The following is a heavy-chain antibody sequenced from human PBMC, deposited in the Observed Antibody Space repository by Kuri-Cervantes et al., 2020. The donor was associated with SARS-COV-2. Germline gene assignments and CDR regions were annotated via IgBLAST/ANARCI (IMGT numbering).Heavy chain of an antibody. CDR3: AKDDSSGWRLDAFDI. J-gene: IGHJ3*02. D-gene: IGHD6-19*01. CDR1: GFTFSSYD. V-gene: IGHV3-13*05. CDR2: IGTAGDP. Sequence: ETLSLTCAASGFTFSSYDMHWVRQATGKGLEWVSAIGTAGDPYYPGSVKGRFTISRENAKNSLYLQMNSLRAGDTAVYYCAKDDSSGWRLDAFDIWGQGTMVTVSS.